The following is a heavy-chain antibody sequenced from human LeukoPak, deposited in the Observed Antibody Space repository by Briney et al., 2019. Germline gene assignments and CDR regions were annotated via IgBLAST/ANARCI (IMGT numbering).Heavy chain of an antibody. CDR3: ARDPEVDTGTGPRFDY. V-gene: IGHV4-39*07. Sequence: SETLSLTCTVSGGSISSSSYYWGWIRQPPGKGLEWIGGIYYSGSTYYNPSLKSRVTISVDTSKNQFSLNLSSVTAADTAVYYCARDPEVDTGTGPRFDYWGQGTLVTVSS. CDR1: GGSISSSSYY. CDR2: IYYSGST. J-gene: IGHJ4*02. D-gene: IGHD5-18*01.